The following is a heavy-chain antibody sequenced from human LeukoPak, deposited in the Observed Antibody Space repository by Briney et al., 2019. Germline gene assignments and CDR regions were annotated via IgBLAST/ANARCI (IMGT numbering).Heavy chain of an antibody. CDR2: FNGIGTSI. CDR3: AKGSIYGDYGDFDH. Sequence: PGGSLRLSCAASGFIFDFSGYAMRWVRQARGKGLEWVSGFNGIGTSIYYADSVKGRFTISRDSSDNTLYVQVNSLSADDTAVYCRAKGSIYGDYGDFDHWGQGTLVTVSS. V-gene: IGHV3-23*05. CDR1: GFIFDFSGYA. D-gene: IGHD4-17*01. J-gene: IGHJ4*02.